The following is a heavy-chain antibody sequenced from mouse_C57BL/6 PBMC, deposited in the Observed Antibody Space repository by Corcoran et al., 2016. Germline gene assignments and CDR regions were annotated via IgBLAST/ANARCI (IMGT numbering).Heavy chain of an antibody. V-gene: IGHV1-26*01. CDR2: INPNNGGT. CDR1: GYTFTAYY. Sequence: EVPLQQYGPELVKPVASVTISCKASGYTFTAYYLNWVKQSHGKSLEWIGDINPNNGGTSYNQKFKGKATLTVGKSSSTAYMELRSLTSEDSAVYSCARLATVNYCYYWGQGTTLTVSS. D-gene: IGHD1-1*01. J-gene: IGHJ2*01. CDR3: ARLATVNYCYY.